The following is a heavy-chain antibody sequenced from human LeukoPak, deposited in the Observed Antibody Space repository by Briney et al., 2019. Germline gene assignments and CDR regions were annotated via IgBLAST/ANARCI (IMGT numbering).Heavy chain of an antibody. V-gene: IGHV4-61*02. Sequence: PSETLSLTCTVSGGSISSGSYYWSWIRQPAGKGLEWIGRIYTSGSTNYNPSLKSRVTISVDTSKNQFSLKLSSVTAADTAVYYCARTPALRGGYLFDYWGQGTLVTVSS. J-gene: IGHJ4*02. CDR1: GGSISSGSYY. CDR3: ARTPALRGGYLFDY. CDR2: IYTSGST. D-gene: IGHD5-12*01.